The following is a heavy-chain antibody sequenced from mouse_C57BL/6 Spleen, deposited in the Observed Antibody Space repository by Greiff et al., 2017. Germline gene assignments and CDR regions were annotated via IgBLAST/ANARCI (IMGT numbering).Heavy chain of an antibody. V-gene: IGHV5-4*01. CDR2: IIDGGSYT. J-gene: IGHJ4*01. D-gene: IGHD2-4*01. Sequence: EVKLVEPGGGLVKPGASLKLSCEASGYTFSSYAMSWVRQTPGKRLEWVATIIDGGSYTYYPDNVKGRFTISRDNAKNKLYLQMSHLKSEDTAMYYCARDDYDDYYAMDYWGQGTSVTVSS. CDR1: GYTFSSYA. CDR3: ARDDYDDYYAMDY.